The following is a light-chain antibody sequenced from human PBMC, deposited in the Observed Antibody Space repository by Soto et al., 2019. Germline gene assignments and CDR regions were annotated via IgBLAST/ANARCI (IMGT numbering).Light chain of an antibody. CDR3: QQSYTPPHT. V-gene: IGKV1-39*01. J-gene: IGKJ2*01. CDR1: QSISHF. Sequence: DIQMTQSPPSLSASVGDKVTITCRPSQSISHFLNWYQQKPEKAPKLLIYTASSLQSGVPSRFSGSGSGTHFTLTVSSLQPEDSATYCCQQSYTPPHTFGQGTKLEIK. CDR2: TAS.